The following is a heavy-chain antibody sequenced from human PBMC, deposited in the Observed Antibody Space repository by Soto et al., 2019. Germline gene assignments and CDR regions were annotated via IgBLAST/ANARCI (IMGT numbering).Heavy chain of an antibody. CDR3: ARDGYSSSWYY. J-gene: IGHJ4*02. Sequence: QVQLVQSGTEVKTPGASVKVSCKASGYTLTSYHIHWVRQAPGQGLEWMGMIRASGGGTTHAQKFQGRVTMTKDTSTNTVYMELSSLRSDDTDVYYCARDGYSSSWYYWGQGTLVTVSS. D-gene: IGHD6-13*01. V-gene: IGHV1-46*01. CDR2: IRASGGGT. CDR1: GYTLTSYH.